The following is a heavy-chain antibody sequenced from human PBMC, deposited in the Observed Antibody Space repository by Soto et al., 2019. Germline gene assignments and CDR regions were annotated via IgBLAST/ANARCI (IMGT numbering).Heavy chain of an antibody. J-gene: IGHJ4*01. CDR1: GLSLSTSGVG. CDR3: AHTVRDVVVVAATYFDY. CDR2: IYWDDDT. V-gene: IGHV2-5*02. Sequence: QITLKESGPTLVKPTQTLTLTCTFSGLSLSTSGVGVGWIRQPPGKALEWLALIYWDDDTGYSPSLKSRLTIPKDTSKNQLVLTMTNMYPVDTATYYCAHTVRDVVVVAATYFDYWGHGTLVTVSS. D-gene: IGHD2-15*01.